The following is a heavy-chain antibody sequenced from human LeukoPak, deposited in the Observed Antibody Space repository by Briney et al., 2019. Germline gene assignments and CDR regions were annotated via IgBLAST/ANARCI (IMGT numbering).Heavy chain of an antibody. Sequence: GESLKISCKGSGYSFSNDWIGWVRQMPGKGLEWMGIIYPGDSDTRYSPSLQGQVTISADKSISTAYLQWSSLGASDNAVYYCARRGCNGGSCYAYWGQGTLVTVSS. CDR3: ARRGCNGGSCYAY. D-gene: IGHD2-15*01. CDR2: IYPGDSDT. V-gene: IGHV5-51*01. CDR1: GYSFSNDW. J-gene: IGHJ4*02.